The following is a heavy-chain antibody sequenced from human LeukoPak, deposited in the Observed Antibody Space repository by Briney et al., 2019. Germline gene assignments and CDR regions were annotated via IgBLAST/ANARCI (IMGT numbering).Heavy chain of an antibody. Sequence: GGSLRLSCAASGFTFSSYSMNWVRQAPGKGLEWVSSISSSSSYIYYADSVKGRFTISRDNAKNSLYLQMNSLRAEDTAVYYCARDQLRLGELSSVDYWGQGTLVTVSS. CDR3: ARDQLRLGELSSVDY. V-gene: IGHV3-21*01. D-gene: IGHD3-16*02. CDR2: ISSSSSYI. J-gene: IGHJ4*02. CDR1: GFTFSSYS.